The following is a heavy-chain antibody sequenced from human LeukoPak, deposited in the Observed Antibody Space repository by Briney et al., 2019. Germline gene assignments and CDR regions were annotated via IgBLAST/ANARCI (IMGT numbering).Heavy chain of an antibody. CDR3: ARVHKEYSSSSIDY. CDR2: ISSSGSTI. Sequence: GGSLRLSCAASGFTFSSYEMNWVRQAPGKGLEWGSYISSSGSTIYYADSVKGRFTISRDNAKNSLYLQMDSLRGEDTAVYYCARVHKEYSSSSIDYWGQGTLVTVSS. V-gene: IGHV3-48*03. D-gene: IGHD6-6*01. J-gene: IGHJ4*02. CDR1: GFTFSSYE.